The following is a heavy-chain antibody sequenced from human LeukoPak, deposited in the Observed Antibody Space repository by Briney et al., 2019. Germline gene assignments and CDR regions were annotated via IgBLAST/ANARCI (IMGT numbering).Heavy chain of an antibody. D-gene: IGHD1-26*01. CDR3: ARPIVGATHYFDY. V-gene: IGHV5-51*01. Sequence: GESLKISCKGSGYSFTSYWIGWVRQMPGKGLEWIGIIYPSDSDTRYSPSFQGQVTISADKSISTAYLQWSSLKASDTAMYYCARPIVGATHYFDYWGQGTLVTVSS. J-gene: IGHJ4*02. CDR1: GYSFTSYW. CDR2: IYPSDSDT.